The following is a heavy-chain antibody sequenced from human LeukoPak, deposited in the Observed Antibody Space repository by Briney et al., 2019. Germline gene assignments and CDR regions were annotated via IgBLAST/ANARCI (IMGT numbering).Heavy chain of an antibody. CDR3: AKDALPDTYYFDF. V-gene: IGHV3-23*05. CDR2: ISSDNSV. D-gene: IGHD2-2*01. Sequence: PGGSLRLSCAASGFTFDDYGMSWVRQAPGKGLEWVSYISSDNSVLYADSVKGRFTISRDNSKSTLYLQMNSLRAEDTALYSCAKDALPDTYYFDFWGQGALVTVSS. J-gene: IGHJ4*02. CDR1: GFTFDDYG.